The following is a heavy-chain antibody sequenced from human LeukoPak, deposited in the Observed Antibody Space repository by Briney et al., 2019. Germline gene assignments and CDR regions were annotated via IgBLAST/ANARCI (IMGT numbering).Heavy chain of an antibody. CDR1: GGSVSTYY. V-gene: IGHV4-59*02. CDR2: IYYSGAT. CDR3: ARGVYIAAAQYGF. D-gene: IGHD6-13*01. Sequence: PSETLSLTCTVSGGSVSTYYWNWIRQPPGKGLEWIGYIYYSGATNYNPSLKSRVTISVDTSKNQFSLKLSSVTAADTAVYYCARGVYIAAAQYGFWGQGTLVTVSS. J-gene: IGHJ4*02.